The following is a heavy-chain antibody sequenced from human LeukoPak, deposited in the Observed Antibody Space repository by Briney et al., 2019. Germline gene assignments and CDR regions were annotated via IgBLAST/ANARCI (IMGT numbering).Heavy chain of an antibody. CDR1: GGTFSSYA. J-gene: IGHJ4*02. D-gene: IGHD6-13*01. Sequence: SVKVSCKASGGTFSSYAISWVRQAPGQGLEWMGGIIPIFGTANYAQKFQGRVTITADKSTSTAYMELSSLRSEDTAVYYCASPEAAGTWFDYWGQGTLVTVSS. V-gene: IGHV1-69*06. CDR3: ASPEAAGTWFDY. CDR2: IIPIFGTA.